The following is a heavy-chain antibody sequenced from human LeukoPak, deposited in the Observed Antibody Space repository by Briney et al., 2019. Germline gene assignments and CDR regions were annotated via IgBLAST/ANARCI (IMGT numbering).Heavy chain of an antibody. CDR2: ISYDGSNK. V-gene: IGHV3-30*18. Sequence: GGSLRLSCAASGFTFGTYGIHWVRQAPGKGLEWVAVISYDGSNKIHATSVKGRFTISRDNAENTVYLEMNSLRAEDTAVYYCAKDQDEYSSSWYYFDYWGQGTLVTVSS. J-gene: IGHJ4*02. D-gene: IGHD6-13*01. CDR3: AKDQDEYSSSWYYFDY. CDR1: GFTFGTYG.